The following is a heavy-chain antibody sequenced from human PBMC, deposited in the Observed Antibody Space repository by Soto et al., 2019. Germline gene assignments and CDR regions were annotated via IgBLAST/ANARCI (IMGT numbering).Heavy chain of an antibody. D-gene: IGHD6-19*01. CDR1: GDTFSTYS. CDR3: ARGSGWYPPFDY. CDR2: IIPRSAKS. Sequence: SVKVSCKASGDTFSTYSITWMRQVPGQGLEWMGGIIPRSAKSNYAQKFQGRVTITRDTSASTAYMELSSLRSEDTAVYYCARGSGWYPPFDYWGQGTLVTVSS. J-gene: IGHJ4*02. V-gene: IGHV1-69*05.